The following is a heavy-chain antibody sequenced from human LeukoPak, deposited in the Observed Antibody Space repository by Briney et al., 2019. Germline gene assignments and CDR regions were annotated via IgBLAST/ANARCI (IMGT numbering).Heavy chain of an antibody. CDR2: ISGSGGTT. D-gene: IGHD5-12*01. Sequence: GGSLRLSCAASGFTFSSYGMSWVRQAPGKGLEWVSAISGSGGTTYYADSVKGRFTISRDNSMNTLYLQMNSLRAEDTAVYYCAKDGAWLRFDDWGQGILVTVSS. J-gene: IGHJ4*02. CDR3: AKDGAWLRFDD. CDR1: GFTFSSYG. V-gene: IGHV3-23*01.